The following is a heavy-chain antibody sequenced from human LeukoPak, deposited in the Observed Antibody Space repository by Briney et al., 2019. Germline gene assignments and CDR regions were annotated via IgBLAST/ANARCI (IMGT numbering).Heavy chain of an antibody. CDR2: ISSSSSYI. J-gene: IGHJ4*02. Sequence: GGSLRLSCAASGFMFSTYSMNWVRQAPGKGLEWVSSISSSSSYIYYADSVKGRFTISRDNAKNSLYLQMNSLRDEDTAVYYCASSGGQWLAFDYWGQGTLVTVSS. CDR1: GFMFSTYS. V-gene: IGHV3-21*01. CDR3: ASSGGQWLAFDY. D-gene: IGHD6-19*01.